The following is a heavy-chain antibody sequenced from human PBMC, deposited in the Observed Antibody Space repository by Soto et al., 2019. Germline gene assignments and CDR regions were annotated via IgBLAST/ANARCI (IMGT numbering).Heavy chain of an antibody. D-gene: IGHD5-18*01. CDR3: ASLDTARVETAGY. V-gene: IGHV3-23*01. Sequence: GGSLRLSCAASGFTFSDYAMAWVRQAPGKGLAWVSTINLRGSDTHYADSVRGRFTISRDNAKNTLYLQMNSLRVEDTALYYCASLDTARVETAGYWGQGTRVTVSS. CDR2: INLRGSDT. J-gene: IGHJ4*02. CDR1: GFTFSDYA.